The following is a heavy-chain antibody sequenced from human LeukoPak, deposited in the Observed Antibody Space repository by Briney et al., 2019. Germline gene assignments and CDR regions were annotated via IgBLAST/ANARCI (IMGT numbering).Heavy chain of an antibody. CDR1: GYTFPSYG. J-gene: IGHJ4*02. V-gene: IGHV1-18*01. Sequence: ASVKVSCKASGYTFPSYGVSWVRQAPGQGLEWMGWTSAYNGNTNYAQKLQGRVTMTTDTSTSTAYMELRSLRSDDTAVYYCARDRGIVATTHFDYWGQGTLVTVSS. D-gene: IGHD5-12*01. CDR2: TSAYNGNT. CDR3: ARDRGIVATTHFDY.